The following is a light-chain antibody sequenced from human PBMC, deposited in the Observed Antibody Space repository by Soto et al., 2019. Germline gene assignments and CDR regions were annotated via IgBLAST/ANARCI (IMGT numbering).Light chain of an antibody. CDR3: AAWDVSLKGRG. CDR1: NSNIGSNT. J-gene: IGLJ1*01. Sequence: QSVLTQPPSASGTPGQRDTISCSRSNSNIGSNTVNWYQQLPGTAPKLLIYYDNLRPSGVPDRISGSKSGTSASLAISGFESDDEGDYYCAAWDVSLKGRGFGAGTKVTVL. CDR2: YDN. V-gene: IGLV1-44*01.